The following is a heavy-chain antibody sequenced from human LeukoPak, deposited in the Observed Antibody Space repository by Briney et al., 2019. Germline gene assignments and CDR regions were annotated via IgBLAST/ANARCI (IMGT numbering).Heavy chain of an antibody. V-gene: IGHV3-64D*09. CDR3: VRYYYDSSGYSDAFDI. J-gene: IGHJ3*02. CDR2: ISSNGGST. Sequence: AGSLRLSCSASGFTFSSYAMHWVRHAPGKGLEYVSAISSNGGSTYYADSVKGRFTISRDNSKNTLYLQMCSLRAEDTAVYYCVRYYYDSSGYSDAFDIWGQGTMVTVSS. D-gene: IGHD3-22*01. CDR1: GFTFSSYA.